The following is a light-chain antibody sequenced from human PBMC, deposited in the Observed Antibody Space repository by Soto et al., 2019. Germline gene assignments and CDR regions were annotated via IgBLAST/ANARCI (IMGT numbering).Light chain of an antibody. CDR1: SSDVGDYNY. J-gene: IGLJ1*01. CDR2: EVN. V-gene: IGLV2-14*01. Sequence: QSGLIQPASVSGSPGQSITISCTGTSSDVGDYNYVSWYQQHPDRVPKLIIFEVNNRPSGVSNRFSGSKSGITASLTISGLQAEDEADYYCSSYTNTRTYVFGTGTKLTVL. CDR3: SSYTNTRTYV.